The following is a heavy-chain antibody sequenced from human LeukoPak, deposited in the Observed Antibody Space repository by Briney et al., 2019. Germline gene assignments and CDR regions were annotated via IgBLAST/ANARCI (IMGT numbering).Heavy chain of an antibody. CDR2: IRSDGINK. CDR3: AKLGKTENHYGSGRFSYYYYMDV. Sequence: GGSLRLSCAASGFTFSNYGMHWVRQAPGRGLEWVAFIRSDGINKYHADSVKGRFTISRDNSKNTLYLQMNSLRAEDTAVYYCAKLGKTENHYGSGRFSYYYYMDVWGKGTTVTISS. V-gene: IGHV3-30*02. CDR1: GFTFSNYG. D-gene: IGHD3-10*01. J-gene: IGHJ6*03.